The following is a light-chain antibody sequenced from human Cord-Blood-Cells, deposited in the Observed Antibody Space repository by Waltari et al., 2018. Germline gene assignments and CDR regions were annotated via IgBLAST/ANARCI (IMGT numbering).Light chain of an antibody. Sequence: QPASVSGSPGQSITISCTGTSSDVGSYNLVSWYQQHPGKAPKLMIYEGSKRPSGVSNRFSGSKSGNTASLTISGLQAEDEADYYCCSYAGSSTYVFGTGTKVTVL. CDR2: EGS. CDR3: CSYAGSSTYV. V-gene: IGLV2-23*01. CDR1: SSDVGSYNL. J-gene: IGLJ1*01.